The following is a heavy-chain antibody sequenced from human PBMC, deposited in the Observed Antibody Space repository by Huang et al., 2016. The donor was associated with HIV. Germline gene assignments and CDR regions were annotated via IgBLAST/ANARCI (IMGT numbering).Heavy chain of an antibody. V-gene: IGHV3-21*01. D-gene: IGHD6-19*01. J-gene: IGHJ3*02. CDR2: IRSSSSYT. CDR1: GFTFSSYS. CDR3: ARDWSVFRQWLAGDAFDI. Sequence: EVQLVESGGGLVKPGGSLRLSCAASGFTFSSYSLNWVRQAPGEGLEWVSCIRSSSSYTYYADSVKGRFTISRDNAKNSLYLQMNSLRAEDTAVYYCARDWSVFRQWLAGDAFDIWGQGTMVTVSS.